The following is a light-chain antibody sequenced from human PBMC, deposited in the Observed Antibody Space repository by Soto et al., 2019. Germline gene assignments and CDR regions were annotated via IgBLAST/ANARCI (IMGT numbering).Light chain of an antibody. CDR1: SSDVGAYNY. J-gene: IGLJ2*01. Sequence: QSVLTQPASVSGSPGQSITFSCTGTSSDVGAYNYVSWYQQHPGKAPKLIIFEVSNRPSGVSNRFSGSKSGNTASLTISGLQAEDEADYYCTSYTSISTLHVVFGGGTKLTVL. V-gene: IGLV2-14*01. CDR2: EVS. CDR3: TSYTSISTLHVV.